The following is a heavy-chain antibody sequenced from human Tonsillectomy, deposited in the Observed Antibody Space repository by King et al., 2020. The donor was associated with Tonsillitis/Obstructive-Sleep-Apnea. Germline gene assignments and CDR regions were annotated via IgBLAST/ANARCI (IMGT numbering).Heavy chain of an antibody. V-gene: IGHV3-30*18. Sequence: QLVQSGGVVVQPGRSLRLSCAASGFTFSRYGMHWVRQAPGKGLEWVAVVSYDGSNKYYADSVKGRFSISRDKSKNTLYLQMNSLRADDTAVYYCAKVVWGYCSSTSCYPAFDIWGQGTMVTVSS. CDR1: GFTFSRYG. D-gene: IGHD2-2*01. CDR2: VSYDGSNK. CDR3: AKVVWGYCSSTSCYPAFDI. J-gene: IGHJ3*02.